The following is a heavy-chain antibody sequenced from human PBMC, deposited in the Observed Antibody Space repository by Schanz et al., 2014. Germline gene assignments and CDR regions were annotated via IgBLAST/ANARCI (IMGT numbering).Heavy chain of an antibody. CDR2: ITYNGGTI. CDR3: AKGRFGELSAFDI. J-gene: IGHJ3*02. CDR1: GFSFSDYY. Sequence: QVHLLESGGGLVEPGGSLRLSCAASGFSFSDYYMSWIRQAPGKGLEWISYITYNGGTIYYADSVKGRFTISRDNAKNSLYLEMNSLRAEDTALYYCAKGRFGELSAFDIWGQGTMVTVSS. V-gene: IGHV3-11*04. D-gene: IGHD3-10*01.